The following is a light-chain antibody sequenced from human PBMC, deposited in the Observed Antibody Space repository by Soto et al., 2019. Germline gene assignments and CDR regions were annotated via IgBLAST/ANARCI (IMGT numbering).Light chain of an antibody. J-gene: IGKJ5*01. CDR2: GAS. Sequence: EIVLTQSPGTLSLSTGERATLSCRASQSVSNNYLAWYQHKPGQAPRLLIYGASTRATGIPARFSGSGSGTEFTLTISSLQSEDFAVYYCQQYNNWPPITFGQGTRLENK. CDR1: QSVSNN. V-gene: IGKV3-15*01. CDR3: QQYNNWPPIT.